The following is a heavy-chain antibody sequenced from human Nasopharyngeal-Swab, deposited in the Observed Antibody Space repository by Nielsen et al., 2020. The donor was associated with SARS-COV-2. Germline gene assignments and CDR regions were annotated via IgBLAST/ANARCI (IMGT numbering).Heavy chain of an antibody. CDR2: ISGNSDVT. CDR1: GFTFSDSY. Sequence: GESLKISCAASGFTFSDSYMTWVRQAPGKGLESVSYISGNSDVTNYADSVRGRFTISRDNAKNPLYLQMDSLRAEDTAVYYCSRDPRPLDFWGQGTLVTVSS. J-gene: IGHJ4*02. CDR3: SRDPRPLDF. V-gene: IGHV3-11*06.